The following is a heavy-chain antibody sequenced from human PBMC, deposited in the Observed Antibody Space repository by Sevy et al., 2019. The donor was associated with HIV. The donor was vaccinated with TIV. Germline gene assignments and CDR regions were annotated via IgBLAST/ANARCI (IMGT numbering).Heavy chain of an antibody. J-gene: IGHJ4*02. V-gene: IGHV4-59*01. CDR2: ILYSGST. Sequence: SETLSLTCTVTGDSMNTYYWAWIRQPPGKSLEWVGYILYSGSTEYSPSLKSRVTMALDKSKNEVSLRLSSVTAADTAVYYCAKFSSGSAWPYFDHWGQGTLVTVSS. CDR1: GDSMNTYY. CDR3: AKFSSGSAWPYFDH. D-gene: IGHD6-19*01.